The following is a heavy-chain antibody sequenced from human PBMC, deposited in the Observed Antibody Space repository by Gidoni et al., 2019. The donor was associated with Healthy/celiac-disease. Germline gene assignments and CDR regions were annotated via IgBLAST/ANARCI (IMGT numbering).Heavy chain of an antibody. CDR2: INPSGGST. CDR3: ATYSSSWYYFDY. J-gene: IGHJ4*02. V-gene: IGHV1-46*03. D-gene: IGHD6-13*01. CDR1: GYTFTSYY. Sequence: QVQLVQSGAEVKKPGASVKVSCHASGYTFTSYYMHWVRKAPGQGLEWMGIINPSGGSTSYAQKCQGRVTMTRDTSTSTVYMELSSLRSEDTAVYYCATYSSSWYYFDYWGQGTLVTVSS.